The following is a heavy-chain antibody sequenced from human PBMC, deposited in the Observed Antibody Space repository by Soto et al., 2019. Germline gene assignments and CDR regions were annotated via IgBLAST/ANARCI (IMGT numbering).Heavy chain of an antibody. CDR1: GGTFSSYA. Sequence: QVQLVQSGAEVKKPGSSVKVSCKASGGTFSSYAISWVRQAPGQGLEWMGGIIPIFGTANYAQKFQGRVKITADESPSKAYMELSSMRYEDTAVYYCARGLMGELLEDDHFQHWGQGTLVTVSS. CDR2: IIPIFGTA. J-gene: IGHJ1*01. CDR3: ARGLMGELLEDDHFQH. V-gene: IGHV1-69*12. D-gene: IGHD1-26*01.